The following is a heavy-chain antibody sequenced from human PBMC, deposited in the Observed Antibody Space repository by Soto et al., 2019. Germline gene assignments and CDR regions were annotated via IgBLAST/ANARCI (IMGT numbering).Heavy chain of an antibody. Sequence: QVHLQQWGAGLLKPSETLSLTCAVYGESFIGYYWTWIRQPPGKGLEWIGEINHRGSANYNPSLKSRVTISVDTSNNQFSLKLSSVPAADTSVYYCARTDIVTTNCFDPWGQGTLVTVSS. CDR1: GESFIGYY. D-gene: IGHD5-12*01. CDR3: ARTDIVTTNCFDP. V-gene: IGHV4-34*02. CDR2: INHRGSA. J-gene: IGHJ5*02.